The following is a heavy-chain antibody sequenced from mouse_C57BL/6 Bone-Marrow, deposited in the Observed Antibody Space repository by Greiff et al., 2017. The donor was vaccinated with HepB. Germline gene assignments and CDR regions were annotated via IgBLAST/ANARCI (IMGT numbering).Heavy chain of an antibody. D-gene: IGHD2-1*01. V-gene: IGHV14-4*01. Sequence: EVQGVESGAELVRPGASVKLSCTASGFNIKDDYMHWVKQRPEQGLEWIGWIDPENGDTEYASKFQGKATITADTSSNTAYLQLSSLTSEDTAVYYCTGGRYGNYGFAYWGQGTLVTVSA. J-gene: IGHJ3*01. CDR1: GFNIKDDY. CDR3: TGGRYGNYGFAY. CDR2: IDPENGDT.